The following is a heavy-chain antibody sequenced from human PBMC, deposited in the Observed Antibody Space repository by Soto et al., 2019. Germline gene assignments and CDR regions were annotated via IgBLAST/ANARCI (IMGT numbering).Heavy chain of an antibody. J-gene: IGHJ5*02. CDR1: WYNFDNYW. CDR3: ARPHGGDDWLAP. V-gene: IGHV5-10-1*01. D-gene: IGHD3-16*01. Sequence: PGESLKISCKGSWYNFDNYWIIWVRQMPGKGLEWMGRVDPSDSYVNYSPSFQGHIAISVDKSINTAYLQWSNLRASDTAMYYCARPHGGDDWLAPWGQGTLVPVSS. CDR2: VDPSDSYV.